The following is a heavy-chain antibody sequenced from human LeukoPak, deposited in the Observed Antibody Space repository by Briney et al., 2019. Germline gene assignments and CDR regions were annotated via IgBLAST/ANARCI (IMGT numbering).Heavy chain of an antibody. Sequence: SGGSLRLSCSASGFIFSPYAMHWFRQAPGKGLEYVSAISSDGSGTYYADSVKGRFTISRDNSKNTLYLQMSRLRVEDTAVYYRVRDGEGVAISVNYWFDPWGQGTLVTVSS. CDR1: GFIFSPYA. J-gene: IGHJ5*02. CDR3: VRDGEGVAISVNYWFDP. CDR2: ISSDGSGT. V-gene: IGHV3-64D*06. D-gene: IGHD3-10*01.